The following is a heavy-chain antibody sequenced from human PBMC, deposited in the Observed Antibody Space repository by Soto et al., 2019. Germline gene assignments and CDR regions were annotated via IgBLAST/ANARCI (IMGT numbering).Heavy chain of an antibody. V-gene: IGHV4-59*01. CDR3: ARQVSSSSFYYYYYGMDV. Sequence: SETLSLTCTVSGGSISSYYWSWIRQPPGKGLEWIGYIYYSGSTNYNPSLKSRVTISVDTSKNQFSLKLSSVTAAATAVYYCARQVSSSSFYYYYYGMDVWGQGTTVTGSS. D-gene: IGHD6-6*01. CDR2: IYYSGST. CDR1: GGSISSYY. J-gene: IGHJ6*02.